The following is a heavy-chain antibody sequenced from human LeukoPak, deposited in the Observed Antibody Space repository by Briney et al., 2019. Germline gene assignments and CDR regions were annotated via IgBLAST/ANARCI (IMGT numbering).Heavy chain of an antibody. D-gene: IGHD3-9*01. CDR1: GFTFSSYS. J-gene: IGHJ4*02. Sequence: GGSLRLSCVGSGFTFSSYSMNWVRQAPGKGLEWVSVIYSGGSTYYADSVKGRFTISRDNSKNTLYLQMNSLRAEDTAVYYCARVSGPDYDILTGHEGGYYFDYWGQGTLVTVSS. V-gene: IGHV3-66*01. CDR2: IYSGGST. CDR3: ARVSGPDYDILTGHEGGYYFDY.